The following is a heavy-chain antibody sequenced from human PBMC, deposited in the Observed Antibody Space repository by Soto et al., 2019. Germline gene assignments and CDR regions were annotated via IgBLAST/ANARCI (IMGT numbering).Heavy chain of an antibody. CDR1: GFTFSSYG. Sequence: GGSLRLSCAASGFTFSSYGMHWVRQAPGKGLEWVAVISYDGSNKYYADSVKGRFTISRDNSKNTLYLQMNSLRAEDTAVYYCAKVGVLLWFGELEPLRDRRVFDIWGQGTMVTVSS. J-gene: IGHJ3*02. CDR2: ISYDGSNK. V-gene: IGHV3-30*18. CDR3: AKVGVLLWFGELEPLRDRRVFDI. D-gene: IGHD3-10*01.